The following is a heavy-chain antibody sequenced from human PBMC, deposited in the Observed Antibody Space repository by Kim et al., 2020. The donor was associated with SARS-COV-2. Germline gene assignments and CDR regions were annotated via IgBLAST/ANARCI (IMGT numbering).Heavy chain of an antibody. D-gene: IGHD6-13*01. V-gene: IGHV4-34*01. CDR2: INHSGST. J-gene: IGHJ5*02. Sequence: SETLSLTCAVYGGSFSGYYWSWIRQPPGKGLEWIGEINHSGSTNYNPSLKSRVTISVDTSKNQFSLKLSSVTAADTAVYYCARGPGYSSSWYGARNWSDPWGQGTLVTVSS. CDR1: GGSFSGYY. CDR3: ARGPGYSSSWYGARNWSDP.